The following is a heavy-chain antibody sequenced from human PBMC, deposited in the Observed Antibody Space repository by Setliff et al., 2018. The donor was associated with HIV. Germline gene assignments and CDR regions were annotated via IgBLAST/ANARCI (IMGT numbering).Heavy chain of an antibody. CDR3: ARGDSSGYYADY. CDR1: GGTFSSYA. D-gene: IGHD3-22*01. CDR2: IIPIFGTA. Sequence: AASVKVSCKASGGTFSSYAISWVRQAPGQGLEWMGGIIPIFGTANYAQKFQGRVTITTDESTSTAYMELSSLRSEDTAVYYCARGDSSGYYADYWGQGTLVTVSS. V-gene: IGHV1-69*05. J-gene: IGHJ4*02.